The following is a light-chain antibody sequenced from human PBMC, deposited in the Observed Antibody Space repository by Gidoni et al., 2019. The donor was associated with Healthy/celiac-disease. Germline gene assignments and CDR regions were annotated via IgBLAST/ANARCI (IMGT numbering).Light chain of an antibody. J-gene: IGKJ1*01. CDR2: GAS. CDR1: QSVSSSY. CDR3: QQYGSSPQET. V-gene: IGKV3-20*01. Sequence: ESVLTQSRGTLSLSPGERATLSCRASQSVSSSYLAWYQQKPGQAPRLLIYGASSRATGIPDRFSGSGSGTDFTLTISRLEPEAFAVYYCQQYGSSPQETFXQXTKVEIK.